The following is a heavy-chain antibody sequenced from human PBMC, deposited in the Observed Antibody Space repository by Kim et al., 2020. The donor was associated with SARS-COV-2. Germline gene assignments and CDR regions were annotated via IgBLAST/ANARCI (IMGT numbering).Heavy chain of an antibody. J-gene: IGHJ6*02. V-gene: IGHV3-53*01. CDR3: ARDVVPATDYYYGMDV. D-gene: IGHD2-2*01. CDR1: GFTVSSNY. CDR2: IYSGGST. Sequence: GGSLRLSCAASGFTVSSNYMSWVRQAPGKGLEWVSVIYSGGSTYYADSVKGRFTISRDNSKNTLYLQMNSLRAEDTAVYYCARDVVPATDYYYGMDVWGQGTTVTVSS.